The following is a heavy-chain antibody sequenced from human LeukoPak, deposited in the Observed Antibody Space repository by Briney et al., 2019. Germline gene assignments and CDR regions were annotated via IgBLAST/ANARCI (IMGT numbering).Heavy chain of an antibody. CDR1: GFTFNNYA. CDR3: AKQPLNDYIWEN. Sequence: GGSLRLSCATAGFTFNNYAMTWVRQAPGKGLEWVSTISGSGAATYYADSVKGRFTISRDNSKNTMYLQMTSLRAEDTAVYYCAKQPLNDYIWENWGQGTLVTVS. V-gene: IGHV3-23*01. CDR2: ISGSGAAT. D-gene: IGHD3-16*01. J-gene: IGHJ4*02.